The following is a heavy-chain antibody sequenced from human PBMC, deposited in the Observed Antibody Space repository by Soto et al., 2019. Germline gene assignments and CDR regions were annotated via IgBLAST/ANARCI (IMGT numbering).Heavy chain of an antibody. CDR1: GGSFSGYY. D-gene: IGHD2-21*01. CDR3: ARGGNCGGAGCPPGYHYGMDV. CDR2: INHSGST. V-gene: IGHV4-34*01. J-gene: IGHJ6*02. Sequence: PSETLSLTCAVYGGSFSGYYWRWIRQIPGKGLEWIGEINHSGSTNYNPSLKSRVTLSLDTSKKQFSLKVNSVTAADTAVYYCARGGNCGGAGCPPGYHYGMDVWGQGTTVTVSS.